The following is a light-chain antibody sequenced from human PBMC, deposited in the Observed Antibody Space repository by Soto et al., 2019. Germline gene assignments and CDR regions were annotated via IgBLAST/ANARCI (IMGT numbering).Light chain of an antibody. CDR2: DAS. CDR1: QDIDKY. Sequence: DIQMTQSPSSLSSSVGYRVAITCHASQDIDKYLNWYQQKPGKAPKLLIYDASSLESGVPSRFSGSGSGTEFTLTISSLQPDDFATYYCQQYNSYPITFGQGTRLEIK. J-gene: IGKJ5*01. CDR3: QQYNSYPIT. V-gene: IGKV1-5*01.